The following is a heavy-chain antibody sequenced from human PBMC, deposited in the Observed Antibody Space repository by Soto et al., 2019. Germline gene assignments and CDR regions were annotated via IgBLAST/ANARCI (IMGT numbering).Heavy chain of an antibody. J-gene: IGHJ4*02. CDR3: ASANYDFWSGYLRAFDY. Sequence: SETMSLTCSVSGGSISSGYYYWSWKRQPTGKGLEGIGYIYYSGSTYYNQTSKSRVTISVDTSKNQFSLKLSSVTAADTAVYFCASANYDFWSGYLRAFDYWGQGTLVTVSS. D-gene: IGHD3-3*01. V-gene: IGHV4-30-4*01. CDR1: GGSISSGYYY. CDR2: IYYSGST.